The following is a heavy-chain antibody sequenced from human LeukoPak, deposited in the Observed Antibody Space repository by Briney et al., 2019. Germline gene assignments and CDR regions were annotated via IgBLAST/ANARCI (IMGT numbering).Heavy chain of an antibody. D-gene: IGHD1-7*01. Sequence: PSETLSLTCAVYGGSFSGYYWSWIRQPPGKGLEWIGEINHSGSTNYNPSLKSRVTTSVDTSKNQFSLKLSSVTAADTAVYYRARVGWELLTNWYFDLWGRGTLVTVSS. CDR2: INHSGST. V-gene: IGHV4-34*01. J-gene: IGHJ2*01. CDR3: ARVGWELLTNWYFDL. CDR1: GGSFSGYY.